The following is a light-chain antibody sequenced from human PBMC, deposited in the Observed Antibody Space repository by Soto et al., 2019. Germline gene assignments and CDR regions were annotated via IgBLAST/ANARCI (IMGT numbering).Light chain of an antibody. CDR1: SSDVGGYNY. CDR2: DVS. Sequence: QSVLTQPPSASGSPGQSVTISCTGTSSDVGGYNYVSWYQQHPGKAPKLMIYDVSVRPSGVPDRFSGSKSGNTASLTVSGLQAEDEAEYYCNSCAGINNLVFGGGTKLSVL. V-gene: IGLV2-8*01. CDR3: NSCAGINNLV. J-gene: IGLJ2*01.